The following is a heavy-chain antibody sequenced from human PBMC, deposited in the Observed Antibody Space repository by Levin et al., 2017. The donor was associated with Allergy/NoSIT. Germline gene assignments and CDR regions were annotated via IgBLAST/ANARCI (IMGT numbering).Heavy chain of an antibody. D-gene: IGHD1-20*01. CDR1: GFIFSSYW. Sequence: GGSLRLSCAASGFIFSSYWMSWVRQAPGKGLEWVANINKDGSEKYYVDSVKGRFTISRDNAKNSLYLQMNSLRAEDTAVYYCARTPRITGISYFDYWGQGTLVPVSS. CDR3: ARTPRITGISYFDY. CDR2: INKDGSEK. V-gene: IGHV3-7*01. J-gene: IGHJ4*02.